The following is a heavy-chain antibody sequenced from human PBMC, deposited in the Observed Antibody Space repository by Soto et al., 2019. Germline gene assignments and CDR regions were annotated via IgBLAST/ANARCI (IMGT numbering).Heavy chain of an antibody. CDR3: ARDLDGLHDDNSGPYPRPG. J-gene: IGHJ1*01. Sequence: SATLSLTCSVSGGSISSDDYYLSWIRQAPGMGLEWIGYIHSSGSIYYNPSLKSRATMSIDTARNQFSLKVSSVTVADTAVYYCARDLDGLHDDNSGPYPRPGWGQGTLVTV. CDR2: IHSSGSI. D-gene: IGHD3-22*01. CDR1: GGSISSDDYY. V-gene: IGHV4-30-4*01.